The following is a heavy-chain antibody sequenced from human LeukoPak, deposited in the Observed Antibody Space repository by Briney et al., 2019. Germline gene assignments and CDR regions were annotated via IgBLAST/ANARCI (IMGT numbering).Heavy chain of an antibody. Sequence: KPSETLSPTCPVSGGSISSYYWSWVRQPPRKGMEWVWDIHYSGSTNYNPSLKSRVTISVDTSKNEFSLKLSSVTAADTAVYYCARGTCSNGVCYRYGEGFHYWGQGTLVTVSS. CDR2: IHYSGST. CDR3: ARGTCSNGVCYRYGEGFHY. CDR1: GGSISSYY. V-gene: IGHV4-59*01. D-gene: IGHD2-8*01. J-gene: IGHJ4*02.